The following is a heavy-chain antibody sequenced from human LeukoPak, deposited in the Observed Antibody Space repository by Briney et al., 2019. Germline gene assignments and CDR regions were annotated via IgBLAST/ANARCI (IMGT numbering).Heavy chain of an antibody. CDR1: GFTFSDYY. CDR2: ISSSGSTI. J-gene: IGHJ3*02. D-gene: IGHD3-22*01. Sequence: GGSLRLSCAASGFTFSDYYMSWIRQAPGKGLEWVSYISSSGSTIYYADSVKGRFTISRDNAKNSLYLQMNSLRAEDTALYYCAKTGYYDSSGDAFDIWGQGTMVTVSS. CDR3: AKTGYYDSSGDAFDI. V-gene: IGHV3-11*01.